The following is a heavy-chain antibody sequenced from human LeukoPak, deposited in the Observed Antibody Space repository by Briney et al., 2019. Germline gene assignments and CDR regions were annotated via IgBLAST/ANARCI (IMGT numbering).Heavy chain of an antibody. J-gene: IGHJ4*02. CDR3: ARVFGGGSYYLNYFDY. D-gene: IGHD1-26*01. CDR1: GYTFTSYG. V-gene: IGHV1-18*01. CDR2: ISAYNGNT. Sequence: ASVKVSCKASGYTFTSYGISWLRQAPGQGLEWMGWISAYNGNTNYAQKLQGRVTMTTDTSTSTAYMEVRSLRSDDTAVYYCARVFGGGSYYLNYFDYWGQETLVTVSS.